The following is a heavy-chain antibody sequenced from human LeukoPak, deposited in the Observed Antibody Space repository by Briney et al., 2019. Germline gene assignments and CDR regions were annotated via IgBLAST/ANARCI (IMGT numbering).Heavy chain of an antibody. Sequence: SEPLSLTCTVSGRSIRSYFWSWLRQPPGKGLEWIGCFCYSGNTNHNPPLKSRVTISVDTSKNHFSLKLSSVTAADTAVYYCARASGYSGYDRAAEYFQHWGQGTLVTVSS. CDR1: GRSIRSYF. D-gene: IGHD5-12*01. J-gene: IGHJ1*01. V-gene: IGHV4-59*01. CDR3: ARASGYSGYDRAAEYFQH. CDR2: FCYSGNT.